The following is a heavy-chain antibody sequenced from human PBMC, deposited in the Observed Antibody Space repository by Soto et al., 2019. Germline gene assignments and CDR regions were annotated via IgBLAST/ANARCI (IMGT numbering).Heavy chain of an antibody. CDR3: ARDRTVTILGYYYAMDV. CDR1: GYTFTSYY. J-gene: IGHJ6*02. Sequence: ASVKVSCKASGYTFTSYYMHWVRQAPGQGLEWMGIINPSGGSTSYAQKFQGRVTMTRDTSTSTVYMELSSLRSEDTAVYYCARDRTVTILGYYYAMDVWGQGTTVTVSS. V-gene: IGHV1-46*01. D-gene: IGHD4-17*01. CDR2: INPSGGST.